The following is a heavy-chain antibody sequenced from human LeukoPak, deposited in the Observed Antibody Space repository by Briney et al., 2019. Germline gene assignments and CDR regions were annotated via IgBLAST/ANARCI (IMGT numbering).Heavy chain of an antibody. V-gene: IGHV4-4*02. D-gene: IGHD3-22*01. CDR1: GGSIKSNNW. CDR3: ARVYDSSDYGMDV. J-gene: IGHJ6*02. CDR2: IYHSGST. Sequence: PSGTLSLTCAVSGGSIKSNNWWSWVRQPPGKGLEWIGEIYHSGSTNYNPSLESRVTVSVDKSKNQFSLDLSSVTAADTAVYYCARVYDSSDYGMDVWGQGTTVTVSS.